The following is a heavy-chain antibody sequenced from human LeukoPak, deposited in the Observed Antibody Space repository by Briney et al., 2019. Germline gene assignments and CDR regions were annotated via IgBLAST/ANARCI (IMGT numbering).Heavy chain of an antibody. V-gene: IGHV4-59*12. CDR1: GGSISPYY. CDR3: ARVIRSGWGQNDF. D-gene: IGHD6-19*01. Sequence: SETLSLTCTVSGGSISPYYWSWIRQPPGKGLEWIGYIYYSGTTNYNPSLRSRVTMSVDKSKNQFSLKLTSVTAADTAVYYCARVIRSGWGQNDFWGQGILVTVSS. J-gene: IGHJ4*02. CDR2: IYYSGTT.